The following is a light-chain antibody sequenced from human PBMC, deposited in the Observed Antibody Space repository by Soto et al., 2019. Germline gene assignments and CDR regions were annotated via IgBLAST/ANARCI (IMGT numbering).Light chain of an antibody. CDR3: QQYGTSHTWP. J-gene: IGKJ1*01. Sequence: EIVLTQSPGILSLSPGERATLSCRASQSVSSSYLAWYQQKPGQAPRLLIYGASSRATGIPDRFSGSGSGTDFTLIISMLEPAGFAVYYCQQYGTSHTWPCGQVTKVDIK. V-gene: IGKV3-20*01. CDR1: QSVSSSY. CDR2: GAS.